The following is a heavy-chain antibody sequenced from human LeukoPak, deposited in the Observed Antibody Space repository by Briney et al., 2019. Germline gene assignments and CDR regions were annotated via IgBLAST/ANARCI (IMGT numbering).Heavy chain of an antibody. J-gene: IGHJ3*02. CDR1: GGSFSSSSYC. D-gene: IGHD1-1*01. CDR2: ISYSGST. Sequence: SETLSLTCTVSGGSFSSSSYCWGWLRQPPGKGLEGIRSISYSGSTYNNPSLKSRVTISEATSQTQFSLKPRSVPAPDTTVYSRARHEPGTGHDAFDIWGQGTMATVSS. CDR3: ARHEPGTGHDAFDI. V-gene: IGHV4-39*01.